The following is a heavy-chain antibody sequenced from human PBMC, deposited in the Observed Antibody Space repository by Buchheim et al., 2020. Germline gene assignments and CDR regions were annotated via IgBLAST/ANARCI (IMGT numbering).Heavy chain of an antibody. D-gene: IGHD3-3*01. CDR3: ARHVSFIIGD. J-gene: IGHJ4*02. Sequence: QVQLVDSGGGVVQPGRSLRLSCAASGFTFRNYGMHWVRQAPGKGLEWVANIWYDGSNTYYADSVKGRFTISRDNSKDTLYLQMNSLRVEDTAVYYCARHVSFIIGDWGQGTL. V-gene: IGHV3-33*01. CDR1: GFTFRNYG. CDR2: IWYDGSNT.